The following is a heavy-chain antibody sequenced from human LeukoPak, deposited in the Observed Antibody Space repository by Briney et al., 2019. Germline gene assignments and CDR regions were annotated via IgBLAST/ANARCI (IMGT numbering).Heavy chain of an antibody. CDR1: GGSISSSSYY. D-gene: IGHD6-13*01. Sequence: SETLSLTCTVSGGSISSSSYYWGWIRQPPGKGLEWIGSIYYSRSTYYNPSLKSRVTISVDTSKNQFSLKLSSVTAADTAVYYCARSQQNDAFDIWGQGTMVTVSS. CDR2: IYYSRST. J-gene: IGHJ3*02. V-gene: IGHV4-39*01. CDR3: ARSQQNDAFDI.